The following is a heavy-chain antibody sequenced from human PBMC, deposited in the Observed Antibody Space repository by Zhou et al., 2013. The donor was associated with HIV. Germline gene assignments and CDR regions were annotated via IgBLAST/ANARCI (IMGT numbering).Heavy chain of an antibody. J-gene: IGHJ6*02. CDR2: VIPFIGTT. CDR3: AREAYDDTSHQFLVDYFYAMDV. Sequence: QVRLLQSGAEVRRPGSSVKVPCLTSGYTFNRFPINWLRQVPGQGLEWMAVVIPFIGTTHYAPKFEGRLTVSTAASATTAYMELRNLTADDTALYFCAREAYDDTSHQFLVDYFYAMDVWGQGTVVLVSS. V-gene: IGHV1-69*05. D-gene: IGHD3-22*01. CDR1: GYTFNRFP.